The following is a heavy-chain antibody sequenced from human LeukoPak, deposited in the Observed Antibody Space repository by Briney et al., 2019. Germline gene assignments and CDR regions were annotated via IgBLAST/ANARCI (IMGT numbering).Heavy chain of an antibody. D-gene: IGHD2-2*01. Sequence: GGSLRLSCAASGFTVSSNYMSWVRQAPGKGLEWVSVIYSGGSTYYADSVKGRFTISRDNSKNTLYLQMNSLRAEDTAVYYCAKEAIVVVPAAHEGAFDIWGQGTMVTVSS. V-gene: IGHV3-53*01. J-gene: IGHJ3*02. CDR2: IYSGGST. CDR1: GFTVSSNY. CDR3: AKEAIVVVPAAHEGAFDI.